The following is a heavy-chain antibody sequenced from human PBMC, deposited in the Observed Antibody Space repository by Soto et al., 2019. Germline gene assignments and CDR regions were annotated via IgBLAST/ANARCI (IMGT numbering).Heavy chain of an antibody. D-gene: IGHD4-17*01. CDR1: GYTFTNYG. V-gene: IGHV1-18*01. J-gene: IGHJ4*02. Sequence: GDSLTVCCRSSGYTFTNYGLSCVRPAPEQGLEWMGWISAYNGNRNYAQKLQGRVTMTTDTSTSTAYMELRSLRSDDTAVYYCAREGRGDYGFEQWGQGPRVSVSS. CDR3: AREGRGDYGFEQ. CDR2: ISAYNGNR.